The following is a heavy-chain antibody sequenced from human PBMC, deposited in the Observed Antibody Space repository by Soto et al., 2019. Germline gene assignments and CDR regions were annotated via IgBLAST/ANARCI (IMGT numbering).Heavy chain of an antibody. CDR1: GYTFTSYG. CDR3: ARDHRLLWFGELPYNWFDP. V-gene: IGHV1-18*01. D-gene: IGHD3-10*01. CDR2: ISAYNGNT. Sequence: GASVKVSCKASGYTFTSYGISWVRQAPGQGLEWMGWISAYNGNTNYAQKLQGRVTMTTDTSTSTAYMELRSLRSDDTAVYYCARDHRLLWFGELPYNWFDPWGQGTLVTVSS. J-gene: IGHJ5*02.